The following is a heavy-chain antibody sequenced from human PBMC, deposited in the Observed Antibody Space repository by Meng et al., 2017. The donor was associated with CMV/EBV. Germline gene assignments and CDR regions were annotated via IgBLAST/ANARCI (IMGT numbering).Heavy chain of an antibody. CDR1: GYTFTSYY. D-gene: IGHD4-11*01. V-gene: IGHV1-46*01. CDR2: INPSGGNT. J-gene: IGHJ5*02. Sequence: KASGYTFTSYYMHWVRQAPGQGLEWMGIINPSGGNTSYAQKFQGRATMTRDTSTSTVYMELSSLRSEDTAVYYCARVLDYSNYWFDPWGQGTLVTVSS. CDR3: ARVLDYSNYWFDP.